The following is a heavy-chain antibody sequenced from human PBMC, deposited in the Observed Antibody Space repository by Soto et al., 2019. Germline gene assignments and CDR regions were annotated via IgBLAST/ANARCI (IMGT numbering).Heavy chain of an antibody. J-gene: IGHJ4*02. D-gene: IGHD5-18*01. CDR1: GFTFTNYA. Sequence: EVQLLESGGGLVQPGGSLRLSCAASGFTFTNYAMSWVRQAPGKGLEWVSAISGSGGSTYNADSVKGRFTISRDNSKNTLFLQMNRLRAEDTAVYYCAREEMVTPLGATFDYWGQGTLVTVSS. V-gene: IGHV3-23*01. CDR3: AREEMVTPLGATFDY. CDR2: ISGSGGST.